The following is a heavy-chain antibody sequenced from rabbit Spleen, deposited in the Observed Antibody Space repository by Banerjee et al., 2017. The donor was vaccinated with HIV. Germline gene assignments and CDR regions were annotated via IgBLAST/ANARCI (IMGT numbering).Heavy chain of an antibody. CDR2: IHTGSRNT. CDR3: ARGAIDTNYGAAM. Sequence: QEQLVESGGGLVQPEGSLTLTCTASGFSFSSYYFMCWVRQAPGKGLEWIACIHTGSRNTYYASWAKGRFTISKTSSTTVTLQMTSLTAADTATYFCARGAIDTNYGAAMWGPGTLVTVS. V-gene: IGHV1S45*01. CDR1: GFSFSSYYF. J-gene: IGHJ4*01. D-gene: IGHD2-1*01.